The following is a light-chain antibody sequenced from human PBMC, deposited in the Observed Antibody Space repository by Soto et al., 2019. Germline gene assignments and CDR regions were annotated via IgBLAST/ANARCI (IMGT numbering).Light chain of an antibody. Sequence: DIQMTQSPSTLSASVGDRVTITCRASQNIRSWLAWYQQKPGKAPRLLIYKASSLESGVPSRFSGSGSGTEFTLTISSLQSEDFAVYYCQRYDNWPLTFGGGTKVDIK. CDR2: KAS. CDR1: QNIRSW. CDR3: QRYDNWPLT. V-gene: IGKV1-5*03. J-gene: IGKJ4*01.